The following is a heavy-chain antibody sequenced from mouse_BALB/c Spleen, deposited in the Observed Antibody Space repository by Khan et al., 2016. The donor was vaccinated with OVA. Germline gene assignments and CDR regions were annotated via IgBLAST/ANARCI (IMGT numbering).Heavy chain of an antibody. CDR2: ISYSGST. CDR1: GYSITSDYA. CDR3: ARWFTY. J-gene: IGHJ3*01. Sequence: EVQLVESGPGLVTPSQSLSLTCTVTGYSITSDYAWNWIRQFPGNKLEWMGYISYSGSTNYNPSLKSRISITRDTSKNQFFLQLNSVTTEDTATYYCARWFTYWGQGTLVTVSA. V-gene: IGHV3-2*02.